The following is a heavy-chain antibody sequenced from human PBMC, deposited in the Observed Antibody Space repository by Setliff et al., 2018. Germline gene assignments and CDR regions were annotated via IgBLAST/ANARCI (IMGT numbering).Heavy chain of an antibody. Sequence: ASVKVSCKASGYTFTDDYMYWVKQAPGKGLEWMGRIDPEDGKTVYAEKFQGRVIISADTSIDTVYLEIDSLRSEDTAVYYCAFRRGYIYGLDNWGQGTWVTVPQ. CDR1: GYTFTDDY. V-gene: IGHV1-69-2*01. D-gene: IGHD5-18*01. J-gene: IGHJ4*02. CDR2: IDPEDGKT. CDR3: AFRRGYIYGLDN.